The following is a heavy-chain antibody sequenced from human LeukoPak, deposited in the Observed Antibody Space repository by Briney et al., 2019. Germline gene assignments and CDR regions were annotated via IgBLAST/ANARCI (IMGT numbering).Heavy chain of an antibody. D-gene: IGHD2-2*01. CDR2: MSEDGSET. J-gene: IGHJ4*02. Sequence: GGSLRLSCVTSGFTFSAFWMSWARQAPGKGLEWVAAMSEDGSETLYVDSVKGRFTISRDNAKNSLFLQMNSLRTEDTAVYYCVFPSHTNADSWGQGTLVTVSS. CDR1: GFTFSAFW. CDR3: VFPSHTNADS. V-gene: IGHV3-7*01.